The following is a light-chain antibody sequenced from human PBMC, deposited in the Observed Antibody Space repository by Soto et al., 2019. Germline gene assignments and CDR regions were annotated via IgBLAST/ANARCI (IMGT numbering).Light chain of an antibody. CDR3: QQYGSSGT. CDR2: GAS. CDR1: QSVSNNY. J-gene: IGKJ1*01. V-gene: IGKV3-20*01. Sequence: IVLTQSPGTLSLSPGERATLSCRASQSVSNNYLAWYQQKAGQAPRLLIYGASNRATGIPDRFSGSGSGTDFTLTISRLEPEDFTVYYCQQYGSSGTFGQGTKVDI.